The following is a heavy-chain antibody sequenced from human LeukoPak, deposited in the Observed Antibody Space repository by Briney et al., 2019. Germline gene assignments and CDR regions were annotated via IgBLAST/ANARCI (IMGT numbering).Heavy chain of an antibody. J-gene: IGHJ5*02. CDR2: INPNSGGT. Sequence: ASVKVSFKASGHTFTGYYMHWVRQAPGQGLEWMGWINPNSGGTNYAQKFQGRVTMTRDTSISTAYMELSRLRSDDTAVYYCARGPPEEFPMIAAAGLNWFDPWGQGTLVTVSS. CDR3: ARGPPEEFPMIAAAGLNWFDP. D-gene: IGHD6-13*01. CDR1: GHTFTGYY. V-gene: IGHV1-2*02.